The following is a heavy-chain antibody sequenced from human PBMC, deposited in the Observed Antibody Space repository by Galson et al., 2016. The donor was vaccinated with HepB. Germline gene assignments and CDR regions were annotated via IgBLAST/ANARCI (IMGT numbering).Heavy chain of an antibody. CDR2: IWTDGSNK. CDR1: AFTFSNYG. J-gene: IGHJ4*02. CDR3: AKSKGGVWSYYFDY. Sequence: SLRLSCAASAFTFSNYGMHWVRQAPGKGLEWVAGIWTDGSNKYYGDPVKGRFTISRDNSKNTLYLQMNSLRAEDTAVYYCAKSKGGVWSYYFDYWGQGTLVTASS. V-gene: IGHV3-33*06. D-gene: IGHD6-19*01.